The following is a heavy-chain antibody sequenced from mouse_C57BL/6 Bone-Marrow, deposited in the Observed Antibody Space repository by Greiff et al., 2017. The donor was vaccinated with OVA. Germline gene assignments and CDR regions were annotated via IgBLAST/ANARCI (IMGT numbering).Heavy chain of an antibody. D-gene: IGHD1-1*01. CDR3: ARGVTTVVATSDY. CDR1: GYTFTDYY. J-gene: IGHJ2*01. V-gene: IGHV1-19*01. Sequence: DVKLQESGPVLVKPGASVKMSCKASGYTFTDYYMNWVKQSHGKSLEWIGVINPYNGGTSYNQKFKGKATLTVDKSSSTAYMELNSLTSEDSAVYYCARGVTTVVATSDYWGQGTTLTVSS. CDR2: INPYNGGT.